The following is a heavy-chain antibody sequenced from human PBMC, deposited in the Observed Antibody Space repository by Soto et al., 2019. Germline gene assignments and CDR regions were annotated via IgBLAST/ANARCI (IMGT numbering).Heavy chain of an antibody. J-gene: IGHJ4*01. V-gene: IGHV1-2*02. Sequence: ASVKVSCKASGYTFTAYYMHWVRQAPGQGLEWMGWVNPNSGGTNYAQKFQGRVTMTRDTSISTAYMELTRLRSDDTAVYYCARSIAARRTVDYWGQGTLVTVSS. CDR3: ARSIAARRTVDY. CDR1: GYTFTAYY. D-gene: IGHD6-6*01. CDR2: VNPNSGGT.